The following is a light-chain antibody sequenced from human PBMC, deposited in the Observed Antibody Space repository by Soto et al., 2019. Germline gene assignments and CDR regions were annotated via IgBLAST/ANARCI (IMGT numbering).Light chain of an antibody. CDR2: ENN. J-gene: IGLJ1*01. CDR1: SSNIGAGYE. Sequence: QLVLTQPPSVSEAPGQRVTISCTGSSSNIGAGYEAHWYQQVPGTAPKLLIYENNNRPSGVPDRFSGSKSGTSASLAITGLQAEDEAEDYCQSYDSNLSGYVFGTGTKLTVL. CDR3: QSYDSNLSGYV. V-gene: IGLV1-40*01.